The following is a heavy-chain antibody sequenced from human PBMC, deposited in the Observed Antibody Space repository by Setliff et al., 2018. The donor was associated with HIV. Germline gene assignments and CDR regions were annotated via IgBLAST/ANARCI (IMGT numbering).Heavy chain of an antibody. CDR2: INHTGST. CDR3: ARGPWGSMIGGINHYYYYMDV. Sequence: SETLSLTCAVYGESLSDYYWSWIRQPPEKGLEWIGEINHTGSTNYNPSLKSRVTISVDTSKNQFSLKLTSVTAADTAVYYCARGPWGSMIGGINHYYYYMDVWGKGTTVTVSS. J-gene: IGHJ6*03. D-gene: IGHD3-16*01. V-gene: IGHV4-34*01. CDR1: GESLSDYY.